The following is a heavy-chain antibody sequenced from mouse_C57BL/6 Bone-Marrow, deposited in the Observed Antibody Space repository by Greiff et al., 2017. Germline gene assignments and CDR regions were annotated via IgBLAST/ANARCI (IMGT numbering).Heavy chain of an antibody. CDR1: GYSFTGYY. V-gene: IGHV1-42*01. CDR2: INPSTGGT. Sequence: EVQLVESGPELVKPGASVKISCKASGYSFTGYYMNWVKQSPEKSLEWIGEINPSTGGTTYNQKFKAKATLTVDKSSSTAYMQLKSLTSEDSAVYYCAREGVDWYFDVWGTGTTVTVSS. J-gene: IGHJ1*03. CDR3: AREGVDWYFDV. D-gene: IGHD1-1*01.